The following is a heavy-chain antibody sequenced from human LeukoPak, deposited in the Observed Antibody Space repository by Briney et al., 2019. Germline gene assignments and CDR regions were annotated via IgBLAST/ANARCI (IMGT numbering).Heavy chain of an antibody. Sequence: ASVKVSCKASGYTFTSYGISWVRQAPGQGLEWMGWISAYNGNTNYAQKLQGRVTMTTDTSTSTAYMELRSLRSDDTAVYYCARGHDAWIGYCSSTSCRGYWFDPWGQGTLVTVSS. D-gene: IGHD2-2*01. CDR3: ARGHDAWIGYCSSTSCRGYWFDP. J-gene: IGHJ5*02. CDR2: ISAYNGNT. CDR1: GYTFTSYG. V-gene: IGHV1-18*01.